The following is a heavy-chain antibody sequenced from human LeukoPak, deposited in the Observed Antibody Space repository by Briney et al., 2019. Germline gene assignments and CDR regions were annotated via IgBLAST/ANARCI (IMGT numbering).Heavy chain of an antibody. V-gene: IGHV1-46*01. CDR3: ARDAY. Sequence: ASVKVSCKASGYSFTSFYMHWVRQAPGQGLEWMGVINPSTGSAVYARKFQNNVTMTRDTSTSTVYMELKSLGSDDTAVNYCARDAYWGQGTLVTVSS. J-gene: IGHJ4*02. CDR2: INPSTGSA. CDR1: GYSFTSFY.